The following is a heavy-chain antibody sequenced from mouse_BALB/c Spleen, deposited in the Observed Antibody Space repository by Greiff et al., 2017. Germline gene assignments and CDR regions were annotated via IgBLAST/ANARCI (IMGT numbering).Heavy chain of an antibody. Sequence: EVQRVESGGGLVKPGGSLKLSCAASGFTFSSYTMSWVRQTPEKRLEWVATISSGGSYTYYPDSVKGRFTISRDNAKNTLYLQMSSLKSEDTAMYYCTREDSSGYVGYWGQGTTLTVSS. V-gene: IGHV5-6-4*01. CDR3: TREDSSGYVGY. CDR2: ISSGGSYT. J-gene: IGHJ2*01. CDR1: GFTFSSYT. D-gene: IGHD3-2*01.